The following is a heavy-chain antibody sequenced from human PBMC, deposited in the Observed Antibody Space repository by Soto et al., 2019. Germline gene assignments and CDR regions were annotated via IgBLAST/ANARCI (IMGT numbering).Heavy chain of an antibody. V-gene: IGHV1-3*01. CDR2: INAGNGYT. D-gene: IGHD2-15*01. Sequence: ASVKVSCKASGYTSSNYALHWVRQAPGQRLEWLGWINAGNGYTQYSQNFQGRVTLTRDTSATTAYMELSSLRSEDTALYYCARVLDCSGGRSLEDYYSGWDVWGQGTTVTVSS. J-gene: IGHJ6*02. CDR3: ARVLDCSGGRSLEDYYSGWDV. CDR1: GYTSSNYA.